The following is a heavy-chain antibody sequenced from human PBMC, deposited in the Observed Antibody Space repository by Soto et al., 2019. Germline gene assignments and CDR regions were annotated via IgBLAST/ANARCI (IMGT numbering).Heavy chain of an antibody. D-gene: IGHD3-10*01. CDR1: GYTFSSYG. CDR3: ARESYFSGSGTYSPPRYHGMDV. CDR2: ISDYNGNT. J-gene: IGHJ6*02. Sequence: QVQLVQSGAEVKRAGASVKVSCKASGYTFSSYGLSWVRQAPGQGLEWMGWISDYNGNTHYAQKFQGRVIMTTDTSTRTAYMEFRSLRSDDTAVYFCARESYFSGSGTYSPPRYHGMDVWGQGTTVTVSS. V-gene: IGHV1-18*01.